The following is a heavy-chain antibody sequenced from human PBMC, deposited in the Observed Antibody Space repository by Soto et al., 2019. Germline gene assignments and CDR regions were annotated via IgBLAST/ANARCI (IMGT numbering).Heavy chain of an antibody. V-gene: IGHV4-39*01. Sequence: PSETLSLTCTVSGGSISSSSYYWGWIRQPPGKGLEWIGGIYYSGSTYYNPSLKSRVTISVDTSKNQFSLKLSSVTAADTAVYYCASTGYYYDSSGTAWGQGTLVTVSS. D-gene: IGHD3-22*01. CDR2: IYYSGST. CDR3: ASTGYYYDSSGTA. J-gene: IGHJ1*01. CDR1: GGSISSSSYY.